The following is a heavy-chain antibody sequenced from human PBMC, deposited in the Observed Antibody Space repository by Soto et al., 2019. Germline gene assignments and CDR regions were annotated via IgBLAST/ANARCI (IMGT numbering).Heavy chain of an antibody. CDR3: ARLTYYDFWSGYYIDY. D-gene: IGHD3-3*01. J-gene: IGHJ4*02. V-gene: IGHV4-31*03. Sequence: PSETLSLTCTVSGGSISSGGYYWCWIRQHPGKGLEWIGYIYYSGSTYYNPSLKSRVTISVDTSKNQFSLKLSSVTAADTAVYYCARLTYYDFWSGYYIDYWGQGTLVTVSS. CDR2: IYYSGST. CDR1: GGSISSGGYY.